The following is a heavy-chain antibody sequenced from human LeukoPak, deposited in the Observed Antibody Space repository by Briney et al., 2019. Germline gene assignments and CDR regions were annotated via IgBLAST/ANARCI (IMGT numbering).Heavy chain of an antibody. V-gene: IGHV3-53*01. D-gene: IGHD1-26*01. CDR1: GFTVSSNY. Sequence: PGGSLRLSCAASGFTVSSNYMSWVRQAPGKGLEWVSIIYSGGSTFYADSVKGRFTISRDNSKNTPYPQMNSLRAEDTAVYYCARGGSYLSAFDIWGQGTMVTVSS. J-gene: IGHJ3*02. CDR3: ARGGSYLSAFDI. CDR2: IYSGGST.